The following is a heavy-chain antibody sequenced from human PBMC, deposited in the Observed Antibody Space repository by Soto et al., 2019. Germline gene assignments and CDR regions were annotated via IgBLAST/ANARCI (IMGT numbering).Heavy chain of an antibody. CDR2: IYHSGST. V-gene: IGHV4-30-2*01. J-gene: IGHJ4*02. CDR3: ARTRGYCSSTSCYFDY. CDR1: GGSISSGGYS. D-gene: IGHD2-2*01. Sequence: SETLSLTCAVSGGSISSGGYSWSWIRQPPGKGLEWIGYIYHSGSTYYNPSLKSRVTISVDRSKNQFSLKLSSVTAADTAVYYCARTRGYCSSTSCYFDYWGQGTLVTVSS.